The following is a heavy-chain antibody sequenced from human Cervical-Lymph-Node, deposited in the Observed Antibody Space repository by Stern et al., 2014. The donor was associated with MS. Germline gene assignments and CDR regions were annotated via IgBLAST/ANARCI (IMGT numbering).Heavy chain of an antibody. Sequence: QVQLQESGPGLVKPSGTLSLTCAVSGDSISSDNWWSWVRQFPGKGLEWIGEIHHSGTTNYNPSLESRLTISIDKSKNQFSQTTRSVTAADTAVYFCSRASLSGYDWFDPWGQGTLVTVSS. V-gene: IGHV4-4*02. CDR2: IHHSGTT. D-gene: IGHD5-12*01. J-gene: IGHJ5*02. CDR3: SRASLSGYDWFDP. CDR1: GDSISSDNW.